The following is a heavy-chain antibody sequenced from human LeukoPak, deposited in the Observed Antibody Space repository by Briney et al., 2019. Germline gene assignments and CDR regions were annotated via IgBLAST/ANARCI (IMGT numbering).Heavy chain of an antibody. CDR1: GFPFNAYW. Sequence: GGSLRLSCAASGFPFNAYWMTWVRQAPGKGLEWVANIRQDGDTKYYVDSVKGRFTISRDTAMNSLYQQMNSLRAEDTAIYYCARSLPYGTTWYGRSDFWGQGTLVTVSS. V-gene: IGHV3-7*03. CDR2: IRQDGDTK. CDR3: ARSLPYGTTWYGRSDF. J-gene: IGHJ4*02. D-gene: IGHD6-13*01.